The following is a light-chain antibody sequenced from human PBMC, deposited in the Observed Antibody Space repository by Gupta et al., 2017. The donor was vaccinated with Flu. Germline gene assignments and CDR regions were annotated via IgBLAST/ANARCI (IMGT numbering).Light chain of an antibody. CDR3: QQYENLPPIT. CDR1: QDISNY. V-gene: IGKV1-33*01. J-gene: IGKJ5*01. CDR2: DAS. Sequence: DIQMTQSPSSLSASVGDRVTITCQASQDISNYLNWYKQKPGKAPKLLIYDASNLETGVPSRFSGSGYGTDFTFTISSRQPEDIASYYCQQYENLPPITFGQGTRLEIK.